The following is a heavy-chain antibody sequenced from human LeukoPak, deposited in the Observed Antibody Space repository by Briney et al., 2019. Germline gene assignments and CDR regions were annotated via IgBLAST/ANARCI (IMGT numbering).Heavy chain of an antibody. CDR2: IKRDGSET. Sequence: PGGSLRLSCAASGFTFSTYWMTWVRQAPGKGLEWVANIKRDGSETYYVDSVKGRFTISRDNAKNSLSLQMNSLRAEDTAVYYCARHSGTYYDYWGQGTLVTVS. CDR1: GFTFSTYW. V-gene: IGHV3-7*01. CDR3: ARHSGTYYDY. D-gene: IGHD1-26*01. J-gene: IGHJ4*02.